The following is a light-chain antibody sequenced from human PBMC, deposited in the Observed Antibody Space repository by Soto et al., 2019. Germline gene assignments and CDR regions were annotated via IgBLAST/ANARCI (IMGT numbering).Light chain of an antibody. CDR3: QQYGSSPRT. CDR1: QSVSSN. Sequence: EIVLTQSPATLSLSPGESATLSCRASQSVSSNLAWYQQKHGQAPRLLIYGASSRATGIPDRFSGSGYGTDFNLTISRLETEDFAVYCCQQYGSSPRTFGQGTKVDIK. CDR2: GAS. J-gene: IGKJ1*01. V-gene: IGKV3-20*01.